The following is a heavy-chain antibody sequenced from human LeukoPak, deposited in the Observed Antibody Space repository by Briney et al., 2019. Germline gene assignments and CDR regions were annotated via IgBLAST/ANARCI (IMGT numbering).Heavy chain of an antibody. CDR1: GFTFNNYW. V-gene: IGHV3-7*01. J-gene: IGHJ6*03. Sequence: PGGSLRLSCEASGFTFNNYWMSWFRQAPGKGLEWVANIKQDESEKNYVDSVKGRFTISRDNVKNSLYLQMNSLRAEDTAVYYCAREGLIWFGDVYYYYYYMDVWGKGTTVTISS. CDR2: IKQDESEK. CDR3: AREGLIWFGDVYYYYYYMDV. D-gene: IGHD3-10*01.